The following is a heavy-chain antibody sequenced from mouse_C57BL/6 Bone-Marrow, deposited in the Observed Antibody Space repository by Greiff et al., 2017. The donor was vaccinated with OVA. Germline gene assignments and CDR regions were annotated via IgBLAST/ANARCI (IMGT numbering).Heavy chain of an antibody. CDR1: GFNITDYY. V-gene: IGHV14-2*01. CDR2: IDPEDGET. D-gene: IGHD4-1*02. Sequence: EVKLQESGAELVKPGASVKLSCTASGFNITDYYMHWVKQRTEQGLEWIGRIDPEDGETKYAPKFQGEATITADTSSNTAYLQLSSLTSEDTAVYYCASHNWEGNYWGQGTTLTVSS. CDR3: ASHNWEGNY. J-gene: IGHJ2*01.